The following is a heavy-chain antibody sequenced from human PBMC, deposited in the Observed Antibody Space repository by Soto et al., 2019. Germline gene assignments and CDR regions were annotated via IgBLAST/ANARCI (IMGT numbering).Heavy chain of an antibody. CDR3: AKQFDLGGLEDY. D-gene: IGHD1-1*01. CDR2: ISHDGNSK. CDR1: GFTFSDHD. V-gene: IGHV3-30*18. J-gene: IGHJ4*02. Sequence: QVQLVESGGGVVQPGTSLRLSCAASGFTFSDHDMHWVRQAPGKGLEWVAVISHDGNSKYYGDSVKGRFTVSRDNSNNMAYLQMNSLRLEDTALYYCAKQFDLGGLEDYWGQGTLVTVSS.